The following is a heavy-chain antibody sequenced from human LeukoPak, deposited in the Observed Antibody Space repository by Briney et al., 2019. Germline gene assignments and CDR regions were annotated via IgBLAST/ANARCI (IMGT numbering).Heavy chain of an antibody. D-gene: IGHD3-16*02. V-gene: IGHV4/OR15-8*01. CDR2: IHHDGRI. CDR1: GGSIDSTNW. CDR3: ARSHDHLWGNYPDY. J-gene: IGHJ4*02. Sequence: SETLSLTCDVSGGSIDSTNWWNWVRQPPGKGLEWIGEIHHDGRINYNPSLKSRVTLSVVKSKNQFSLRLNSVTAADTAMYYCARSHDHLWGNYPDYWGQGTLVTVPS.